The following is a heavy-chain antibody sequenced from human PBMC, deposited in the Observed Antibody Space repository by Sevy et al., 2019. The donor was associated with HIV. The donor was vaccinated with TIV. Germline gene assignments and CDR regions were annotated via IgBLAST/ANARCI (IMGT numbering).Heavy chain of an antibody. CDR3: SRPTPRIAPSSADXFDY. V-gene: IGHV3-23*01. CDR2: INGRGGSA. D-gene: IGHD1-26*01. CDR1: GXXFSSFA. J-gene: IGHJ4*02. Sequence: GGSLRLSCAASGXXFSSFAMSWVRHIPGKGLEWVSTINGRGGSADYADSVKGRFTLSRDNSNNTVFLQMNRLRDEDTAVYYWSRPTPRIAPSSADXFDYWGQGTLVTVSS.